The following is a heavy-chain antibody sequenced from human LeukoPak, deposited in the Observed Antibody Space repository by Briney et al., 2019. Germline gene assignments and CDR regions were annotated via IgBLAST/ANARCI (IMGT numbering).Heavy chain of an antibody. CDR1: GYTFVSYD. V-gene: IGHV1-8*01. J-gene: IGHJ4*02. Sequence: GASVKVCCKASGYTFVSYDINWVRQATGQGPEWMGWMSPKSGNTGYAQKFQGRVTMTRDTSINTAYMELSGLISEDTAVYYCTRGPPNWGYDFWGQGTLVTVSS. D-gene: IGHD7-27*01. CDR2: MSPKSGNT. CDR3: TRGPPNWGYDF.